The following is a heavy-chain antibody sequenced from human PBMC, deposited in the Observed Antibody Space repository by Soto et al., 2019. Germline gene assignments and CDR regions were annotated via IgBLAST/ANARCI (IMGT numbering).Heavy chain of an antibody. J-gene: IGHJ6*02. D-gene: IGHD3-22*01. CDR3: AKWGSGYFYYYYYGMDV. CDR1: GFTFGSYA. Sequence: GGSLRLSCAASGFTFGSYAMSWVRQAPGKGLEWVSAISGSGGSTYYADSVKGRFTISRDNSKNTLYLQMNSLRAEDTAVYYCAKWGSGYFYYYYYGMDVWGQGTTVTVSS. V-gene: IGHV3-23*01. CDR2: ISGSGGST.